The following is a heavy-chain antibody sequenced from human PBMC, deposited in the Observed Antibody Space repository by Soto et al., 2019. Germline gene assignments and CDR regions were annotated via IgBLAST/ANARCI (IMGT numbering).Heavy chain of an antibody. CDR1: GFTFDDYA. V-gene: IGHV3-9*01. J-gene: IGHJ3*02. Sequence: EVQLVESGGGLVQPGRSLRLSCAASGFTFDDYAMHWVRQAPGKGLEWVSGISWNSGSIGYADSVKGRFTISRDNAKNSLYLQMNSLRAEDTALYYCAKDTGGPEDAFDIWGQGTMVTVSS. CDR3: AKDTGGPEDAFDI. CDR2: ISWNSGSI.